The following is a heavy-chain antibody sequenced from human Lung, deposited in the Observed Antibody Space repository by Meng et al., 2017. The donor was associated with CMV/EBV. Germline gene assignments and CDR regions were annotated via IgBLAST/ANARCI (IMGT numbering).Heavy chain of an antibody. V-gene: IGHV4-34*01. CDR1: GGSFSGYD. CDR3: ARGRKGLPGNYQGDY. Sequence: TLSLTXAVHGGSFSGYDWSWIRQPPGKGLEWIGEINHSGSTNYNPSLKSRVTISVDTSKTKLSLKLSSVADARTAVYYCARGRKGLPGNYQGDYWGQGTRVTVSS. CDR2: INHSGST. J-gene: IGHJ4*03. D-gene: IGHD4-11*01.